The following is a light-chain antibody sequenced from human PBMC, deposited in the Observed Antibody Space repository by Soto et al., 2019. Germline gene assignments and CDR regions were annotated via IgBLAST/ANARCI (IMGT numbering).Light chain of an antibody. CDR3: QQYYDIPFT. V-gene: IGKV4-1*01. J-gene: IGKJ3*01. CDR1: QSILHSSYTKNM. CDR2: WAS. Sequence: DIVMTQSPDSLAVSLGERASINCKCSQSILHSSYTKNMLAWYQQKPGQPPQLLFNWASTRGSGVPDRFSGSGSGTDFTLTISSLQAEDVAIYYCQQYYDIPFTLGPGTKVDIK.